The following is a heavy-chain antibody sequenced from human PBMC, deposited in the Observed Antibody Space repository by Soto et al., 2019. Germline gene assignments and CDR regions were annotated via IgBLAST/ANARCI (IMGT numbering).Heavy chain of an antibody. CDR3: ARADFWGGRTHDY. V-gene: IGHV4-4*07. CDR1: GGSISNYY. Sequence: SETLSLTCTVSGGSISNYYWSWIRQPPGKGLEWIGRIYPSGSPNYNPSLKSRVTMSVGTSNNQFSLKLKLTSVTAADAAVYYCARADFWGGRTHDYWGQGILVTVSS. D-gene: IGHD3-3*01. J-gene: IGHJ4*02. CDR2: IYPSGSP.